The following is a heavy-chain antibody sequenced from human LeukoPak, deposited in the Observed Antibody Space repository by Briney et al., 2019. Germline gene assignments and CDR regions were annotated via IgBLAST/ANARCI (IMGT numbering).Heavy chain of an antibody. CDR1: GGSISSSSYY. V-gene: IGHV4-39*07. Sequence: PSETLSLTCTVSGGSISSSSYYCGWLRQPPGKGLEWIGRIYDTGSTYYNPALTRRITISADTSKNQFSLKLSSVTAADTAVYYCAGIEGSYGSGSYNQNDAFDIWGHRTMVTVS. J-gene: IGHJ3*02. CDR2: IYDTGST. CDR3: AGIEGSYGSGSYNQNDAFDI. D-gene: IGHD3-10*01.